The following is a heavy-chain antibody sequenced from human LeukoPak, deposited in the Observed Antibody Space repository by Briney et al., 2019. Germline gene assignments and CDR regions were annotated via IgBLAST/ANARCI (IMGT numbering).Heavy chain of an antibody. J-gene: IGHJ4*02. CDR1: GFTFTNLD. CDR3: AKDDRGNEAPFDY. Sequence: GSLRLSCAASGFTFTNLDMHWVRQAPGKGLEWVAVISYDGTNKYYADSVKGRFTISRDNSKNTLHLQMNSLRAEDTAVYYCAKDDRGNEAPFDYWGQGTLVTVSS. V-gene: IGHV3-30*18. CDR2: ISYDGTNK.